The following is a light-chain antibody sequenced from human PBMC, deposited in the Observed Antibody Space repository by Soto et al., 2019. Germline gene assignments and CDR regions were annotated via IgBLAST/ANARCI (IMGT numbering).Light chain of an antibody. Sequence: DIQMTQSPSTLSASVGDRVTITCRASQSISSWLSWYQQNPGKAPKLLIYDAYRLESGVPSRLSGSGAGTEFTLTISRLQPDDFANDYCQKYNSYLYTFGQGNKLESK. V-gene: IGKV1-5*01. CDR3: QKYNSYLYT. J-gene: IGKJ2*01. CDR1: QSISSW. CDR2: DAY.